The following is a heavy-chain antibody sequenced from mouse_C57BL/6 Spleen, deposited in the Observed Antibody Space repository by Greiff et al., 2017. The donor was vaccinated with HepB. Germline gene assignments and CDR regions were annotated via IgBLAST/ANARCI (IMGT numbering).Heavy chain of an antibody. D-gene: IGHD2-2*01. CDR2: ISYDGSN. Sequence: EVKLMESGPGLVKPSQSLSLTCSVTGYSITSGYYWNWIRQFPGNKLEWMGYISYDGSNNYNPSLKNRISITRDTSKNQFFLKLNSVTTEDTATYYCARDGGVTTGTPFDYWGQGTTLTVSS. J-gene: IGHJ2*01. V-gene: IGHV3-6*01. CDR1: GYSITSGYY. CDR3: ARDGGVTTGTPFDY.